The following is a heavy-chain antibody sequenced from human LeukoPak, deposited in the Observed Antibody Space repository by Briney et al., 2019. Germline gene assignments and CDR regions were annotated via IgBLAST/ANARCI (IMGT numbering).Heavy chain of an antibody. J-gene: IGHJ6*03. Sequence: PSGTLSLTCTVSGGSISSYYWSWIRQPAGKGLEWIGRIYTSGSTNYNPSLKSRVTMSVDTSKNQFSLKLSSVTAADTAVYYCARLGPLYYYYYMDVWGKGTTVTVSS. CDR1: GGSISSYY. CDR3: ARLGPLYYYYYMDV. V-gene: IGHV4-4*07. CDR2: IYTSGST.